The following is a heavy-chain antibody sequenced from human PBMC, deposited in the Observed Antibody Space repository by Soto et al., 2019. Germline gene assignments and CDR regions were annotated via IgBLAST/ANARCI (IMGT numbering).Heavy chain of an antibody. CDR1: GFTFTSSA. CDR3: AADWSVVADIPSGYYYYYGMDV. V-gene: IGHV1-58*01. J-gene: IGHJ6*02. CDR2: IVVGSGNT. Sequence: ASVKVSCKASGFTFTSSAVQWVRQARGQRLEWIGWIVVGSGNTNYAQKFQERVTITRDMSTSTAYMELSSLRSEDTAVYYCAADWSVVADIPSGYYYYYGMDVWG. D-gene: IGHD2-15*01.